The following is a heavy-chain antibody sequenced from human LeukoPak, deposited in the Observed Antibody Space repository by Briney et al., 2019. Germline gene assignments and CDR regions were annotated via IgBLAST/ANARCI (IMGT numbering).Heavy chain of an antibody. V-gene: IGHV1-2*02. CDR3: ARASCSSTSCGADQ. CDR2: INPNSGGT. Sequence: GSVKVSCKASGYTFTGYYMNWVRQAPGQGLEGMGWINPNSGGTKYAQKFQGRVTMTRETSISTAYMELNRLRSDDTAVYYCARASCSSTSCGADQWGQGTLGTVSS. J-gene: IGHJ4*02. CDR1: GYTFTGYY. D-gene: IGHD2-2*01.